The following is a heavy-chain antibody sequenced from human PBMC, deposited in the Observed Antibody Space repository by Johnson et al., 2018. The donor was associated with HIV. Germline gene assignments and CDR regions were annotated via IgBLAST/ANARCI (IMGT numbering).Heavy chain of an antibody. V-gene: IGHV3-30*02. CDR3: AKETRDSRSAFDV. CDR2: IQFDGSHK. D-gene: IGHD4-11*01. Sequence: QVQLVESGGGVVQPGGSLRLTCKASGFSFSNYAIHWVRQAPGKGLEWVTFIQFDGSHKYSAAFVKGRFTISRDTSKKSVFLQMNNLRPEDTAVYYCAKETRDSRSAFDVWGQGTLVTVSS. CDR1: GFSFSNYA. J-gene: IGHJ3*01.